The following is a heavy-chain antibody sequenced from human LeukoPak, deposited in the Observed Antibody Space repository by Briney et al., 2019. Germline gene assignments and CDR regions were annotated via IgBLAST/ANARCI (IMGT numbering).Heavy chain of an antibody. CDR2: ISAYNGNT. V-gene: IGHV1-18*01. CDR1: GYTFTSYG. J-gene: IGHJ4*02. Sequence: ASVKVSCKASGYTFTSYGISWVRQAPGQGLEWMGWISAYNGNTNYAQKFQGRVTMTRDTSISTAYMELSRLRSDDTAVYYCARDRRYYYDSSGYYLWGQGTLVTVSS. CDR3: ARDRRYYYDSSGYYL. D-gene: IGHD3-22*01.